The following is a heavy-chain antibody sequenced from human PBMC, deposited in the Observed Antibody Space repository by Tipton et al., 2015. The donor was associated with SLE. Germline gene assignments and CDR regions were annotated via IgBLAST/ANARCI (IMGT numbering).Heavy chain of an antibody. CDR3: AREEENDFWSGGDAFDI. J-gene: IGHJ3*02. CDR2: IYFIGST. V-gene: IGHV4-61*09. D-gene: IGHD3-3*01. Sequence: LTCTVSGGSIISGSNYWNWIRQSAGKGLEWIGHIYFIGSTNYNPSLKSRATISLDTSKNQFSLQLSSVTAADTAVYYCAREEENDFWSGGDAFDIWGQGTMVTVSS. CDR1: GGSIISGSNY.